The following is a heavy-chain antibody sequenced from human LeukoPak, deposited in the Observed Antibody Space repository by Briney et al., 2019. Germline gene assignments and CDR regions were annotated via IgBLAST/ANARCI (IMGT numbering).Heavy chain of an antibody. J-gene: IGHJ5*02. V-gene: IGHV4-59*01. CDR3: ARGGVNYKIAGP. CDR1: VGSITSYY. CDR2: IYYSGST. D-gene: IGHD3-10*01. Sequence: AETLSLPCTVSVGSITSYYGSWIRQPPGKGLEWIGYIYYSGSTNYNPSLKRRVTISVDTSKNEFSLKLSSVTAADTAVYYCARGGVNYKIAGPWGQGALVTVSS.